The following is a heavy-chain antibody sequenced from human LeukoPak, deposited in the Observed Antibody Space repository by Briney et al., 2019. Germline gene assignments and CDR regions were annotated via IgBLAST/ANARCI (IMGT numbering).Heavy chain of an antibody. J-gene: IGHJ4*02. Sequence: ASVKVSCKASGYTFTSYGISWVRQAPGQGLEWMGWISAYNGNTNYAQKLQGRATMTTDTSTSTAYMELRSLRSDDTAVYYCARDAPDVDIVVVPAANWGQGTLVTVSS. CDR1: GYTFTSYG. D-gene: IGHD2-2*01. V-gene: IGHV1-18*01. CDR2: ISAYNGNT. CDR3: ARDAPDVDIVVVPAAN.